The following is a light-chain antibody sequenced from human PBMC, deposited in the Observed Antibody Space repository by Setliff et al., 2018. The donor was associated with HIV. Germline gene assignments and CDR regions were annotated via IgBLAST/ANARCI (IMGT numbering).Light chain of an antibody. CDR3: CSYAGSSTYV. J-gene: IGLJ1*01. CDR1: SSDVGSYKL. V-gene: IGLV2-23*02. CDR2: EVN. Sequence: QSVLTQPASVSGAPGQSITISCTGTSSDVGSYKLVSWYQHHPGKAPKVMIFEVNKRPSGVSNRFSGSKSGNTASLTISGLQTDDEADYYCCSYAGSSTYVFGTGTKVPS.